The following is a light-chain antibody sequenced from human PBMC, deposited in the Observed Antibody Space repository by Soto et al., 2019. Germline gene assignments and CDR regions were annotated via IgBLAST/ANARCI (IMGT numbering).Light chain of an antibody. V-gene: IGLV1-44*01. CDR1: RSNIGNNA. Sequence: QSVLTQTPSASGTPGQTVTISCSGSRSNIGNNAVSWYQQFPGTAPKLLIYNNNQRPSGVPDRFSGSKSGTSASLAISGLQSEDEAYYYCATWDDSLNARGGFGGVTKLTVL. J-gene: IGLJ3*02. CDR3: ATWDDSLNARGG. CDR2: NNN.